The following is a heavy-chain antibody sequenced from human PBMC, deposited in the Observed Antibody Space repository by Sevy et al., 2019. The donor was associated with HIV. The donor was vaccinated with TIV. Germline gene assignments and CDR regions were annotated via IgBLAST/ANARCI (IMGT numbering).Heavy chain of an antibody. V-gene: IGHV1-18*04. Sequence: GASVKVSCKTSGYTFNTFGINWVRQAPGQGLQWVGWISAYDGNTKFVQNLQGRVSMTTETSTSTVYMELKNLRSDDTAVYYCARDSIPLVQGIIITPYYYGMDVWGQGTTVTVSS. D-gene: IGHD3-10*01. CDR1: GYTFNTFG. J-gene: IGHJ6*02. CDR3: ARDSIPLVQGIIITPYYYGMDV. CDR2: ISAYDGNT.